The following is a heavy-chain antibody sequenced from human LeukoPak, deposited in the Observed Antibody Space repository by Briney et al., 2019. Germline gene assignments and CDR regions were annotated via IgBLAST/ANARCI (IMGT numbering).Heavy chain of an antibody. V-gene: IGHV3-53*04. CDR3: ARLYSSSWYWFDP. Sequence: GGSLRLSCAASGFTVSSNCMSWVRQAPGKGLEWVSAIYSGGSTYYADSVKGRFTISRHNSKNTLYLQMNSLRAEDTAVYYCARLYSSSWYWFDPWGQGTLVTVSS. CDR2: IYSGGST. CDR1: GFTVSSNC. J-gene: IGHJ5*02. D-gene: IGHD6-13*01.